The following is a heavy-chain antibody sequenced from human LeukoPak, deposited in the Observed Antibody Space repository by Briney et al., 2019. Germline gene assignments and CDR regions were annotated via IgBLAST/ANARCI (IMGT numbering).Heavy chain of an antibody. Sequence: GGPLRLSCADSGFTFSSFAMSWVRQAPGKGLEWVSTISGSGGSTYYADSVKGRFTISRDNSKNTLYLQMNSLRDEDTAVYYCAKWDSISWSNYWGQGTLVTVSS. D-gene: IGHD6-13*01. CDR3: AKWDSISWSNY. CDR1: GFTFSSFA. J-gene: IGHJ4*02. CDR2: ISGSGGST. V-gene: IGHV3-23*01.